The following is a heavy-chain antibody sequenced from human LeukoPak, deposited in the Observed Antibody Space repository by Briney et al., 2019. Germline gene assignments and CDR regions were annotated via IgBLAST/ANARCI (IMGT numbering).Heavy chain of an antibody. D-gene: IGHD6-19*01. J-gene: IGHJ3*02. Sequence: GGSLRLSCAASGFTFSSYGMHWVRQAPGKGLEWVAVISYDGSNKYYADSVKGRFTISRDNSKNTLYLQMNSLRAEDTAVYYCAKDNLYNNAWYYAFDIWGQGTMVTVSS. CDR1: GFTFSSYG. CDR3: AKDNLYNNAWYYAFDI. CDR2: ISYDGSNK. V-gene: IGHV3-30*18.